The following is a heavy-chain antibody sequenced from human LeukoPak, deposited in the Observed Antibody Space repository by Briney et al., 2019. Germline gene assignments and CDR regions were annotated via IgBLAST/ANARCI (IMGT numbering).Heavy chain of an antibody. Sequence: GGSLRLSCAPSGFTFSRHGMHWVRQAPGKGLEWVAIISNDGSRKYFAHSVEGRFTISRDNSKNTLYLQMDSLRAEDTAVYYCARDRAWNYFDYWGQGTLVTVSS. J-gene: IGHJ4*02. D-gene: IGHD3-3*01. CDR2: ISNDGSRK. CDR1: GFTFSRHG. CDR3: ARDRAWNYFDY. V-gene: IGHV3-30*03.